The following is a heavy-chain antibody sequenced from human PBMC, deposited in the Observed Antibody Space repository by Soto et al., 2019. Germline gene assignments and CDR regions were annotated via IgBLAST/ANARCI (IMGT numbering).Heavy chain of an antibody. D-gene: IGHD6-19*01. Sequence: SQPCLHTAGTTGDRVSTQSAAWNWIQPSPARGLEWLGRTYYRSKWNNDYAISVKSRITINPDTSKNQFSLQLNSVTPEDTAVYYCARDVAPVAGSLGDACDGCGQGTMVTVS. CDR3: ARDVAPVAGSLGDACDG. CDR2: TYYRSKWNN. V-gene: IGHV6-1*01. CDR1: GDRVSTQSAA. J-gene: IGHJ3*01.